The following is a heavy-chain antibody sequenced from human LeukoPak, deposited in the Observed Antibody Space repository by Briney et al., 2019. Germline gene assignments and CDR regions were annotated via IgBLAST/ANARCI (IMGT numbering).Heavy chain of an antibody. Sequence: PGGSLRLSCAASGFTFSSYSMNWVRQAPGKGLEWVSSISSSSSYIYYADSVKGRFTISRDNAKNSLYLQMNSLRAEDTAVYYCAKLAYSWYLGYFDYWGQGTLVTVSS. CDR3: AKLAYSWYLGYFDY. CDR2: ISSSSSYI. CDR1: GFTFSSYS. D-gene: IGHD6-13*01. V-gene: IGHV3-21*04. J-gene: IGHJ4*02.